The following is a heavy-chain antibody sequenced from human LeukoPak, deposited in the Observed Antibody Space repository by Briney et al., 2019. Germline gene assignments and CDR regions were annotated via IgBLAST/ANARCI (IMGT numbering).Heavy chain of an antibody. CDR1: GGSISSGGYY. CDR3: AREFASRYCSSTSCYTYNWFDP. V-gene: IGHV4-31*03. Sequence: SETLSLTCTVSGGSISSGGYYWSWIRQHPGKGLEWIGYFYYSGSTYYNPSLKSRVTISVDTSKNQFSLKLSSVTAADTAVYYCAREFASRYCSSTSCYTYNWFDPWGQGTLVTVSS. D-gene: IGHD2-2*02. J-gene: IGHJ5*02. CDR2: FYYSGST.